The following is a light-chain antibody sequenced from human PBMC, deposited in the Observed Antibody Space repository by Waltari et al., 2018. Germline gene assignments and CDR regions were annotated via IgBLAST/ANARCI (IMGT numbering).Light chain of an antibody. J-gene: IGKJ4*01. V-gene: IGKV3D-11*01. CDR2: DAS. CDR1: QDIASF. CDR3: QQRSSSIT. Sequence: IVLTQSPATLSLSPGERATLSCRARQDIASFFAGYQQKPGQAPRLLSFDASIRATGVPARFSGSGPGRDFTLTISSLEPEDSAVYYCQQRSSSITRGGGTKVEIK.